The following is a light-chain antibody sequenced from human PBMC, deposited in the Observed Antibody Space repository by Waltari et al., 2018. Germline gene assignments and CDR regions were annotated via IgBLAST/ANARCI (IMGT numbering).Light chain of an antibody. CDR3: QQLIDYPLT. CDR2: AAS. V-gene: IGKV1-9*01. Sequence: DIQLTQSPSFLSASVGDRVTITCRASQGLGSSLAWYQQKPGKTPKLLIYAASTLQSGVPSRFSGSGSRTEFTLTISSLQPEDFATYYCQQLIDYPLTFGGGTKVEIK. J-gene: IGKJ4*01. CDR1: QGLGSS.